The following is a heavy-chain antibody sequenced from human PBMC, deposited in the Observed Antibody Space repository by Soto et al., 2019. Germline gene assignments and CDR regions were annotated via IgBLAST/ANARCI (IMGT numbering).Heavy chain of an antibody. J-gene: IGHJ2*01. D-gene: IGHD6-19*01. V-gene: IGHV4-34*01. Sequence: QVQLQQWGAGLLKPSETLSLTCAVYGGSFSGYYWSWIRQPPGKGLEWIGEINHSGSTNYNPSLKSRVTISVDTSKNQCSLKLSSVTAADTAVYYCARGTWAAVAARPPFDLWGRGTLVTVSS. CDR3: ARGTWAAVAARPPFDL. CDR1: GGSFSGYY. CDR2: INHSGST.